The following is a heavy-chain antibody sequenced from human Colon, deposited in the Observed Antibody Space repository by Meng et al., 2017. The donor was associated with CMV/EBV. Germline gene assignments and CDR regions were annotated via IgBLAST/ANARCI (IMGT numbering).Heavy chain of an antibody. CDR2: ISPYNGDT. J-gene: IGHJ4*02. CDR3: ARELARGGY. CDR1: GYTFPNFG. Sequence: QVRLVQSGAEVKKPGASVKVSCKTSGYTFPNFGISWVRQAPGQGLEWMAYISPYNGDTNYAQRFQGRVALTTDTSTSTVYMELGSLTSDDTAMYYCARELARGGYWGQGTLVTVSS. V-gene: IGHV1-18*01.